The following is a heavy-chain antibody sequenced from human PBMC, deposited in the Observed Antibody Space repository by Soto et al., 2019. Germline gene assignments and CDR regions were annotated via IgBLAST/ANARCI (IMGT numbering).Heavy chain of an antibody. J-gene: IGHJ6*02. CDR1: GYSFTSYW. CDR2: IYPGDSDT. CDR3: ARDRTPGGMDV. D-gene: IGHD3-10*01. Sequence: VESLKISCNGSGYSFTSYWIGWVRQMPGKGLEWMGIIYPGDSDTRYSPSFQGQVTISADKSISTAHLQWSSLKASDTAMYYCARDRTPGGMDVWGQGTTVTVSS. V-gene: IGHV5-51*01.